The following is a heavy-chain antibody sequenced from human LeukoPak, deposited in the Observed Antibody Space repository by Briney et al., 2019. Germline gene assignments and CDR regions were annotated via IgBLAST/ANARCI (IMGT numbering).Heavy chain of an antibody. CDR2: IRESGGST. CDR1: GFTFSSYA. D-gene: IGHD6-13*01. J-gene: IGHJ4*02. V-gene: IGHV3-23*01. CDR3: AKTKPYGTTWYGEID. Sequence: GGSLRLSCVASGFTFSSYAMSWVRQAPGKGLEWVSAIRESGGSTHYADSVKGRFTISRDNSKNTLYLQMNSLRAEDTAVYYCAKTKPYGTTWYGEIDWGQGALVTVSS.